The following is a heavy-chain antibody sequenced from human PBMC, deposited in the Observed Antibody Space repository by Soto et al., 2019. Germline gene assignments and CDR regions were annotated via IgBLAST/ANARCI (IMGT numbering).Heavy chain of an antibody. Sequence: TLSLTCAISGGSVSSNSAAWNWLSQSPSRGLEWLGRTYYRSKWYNEYAVSVKSRITINPYTSKSQFSLQLNSVTPEDTAVYYCSRDLAYSGYDLGVPPYCFDFWGQGTLVTVSS. D-gene: IGHD5-12*01. CDR2: TYYRSKWYN. CDR1: GGSVSSNSAA. J-gene: IGHJ4*01. V-gene: IGHV6-1*01. CDR3: SRDLAYSGYDLGVPPYCFDF.